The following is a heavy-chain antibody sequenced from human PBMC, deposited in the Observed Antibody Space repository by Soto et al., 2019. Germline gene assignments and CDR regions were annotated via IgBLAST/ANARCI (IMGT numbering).Heavy chain of an antibody. CDR2: INHSGST. Sequence: SDTWAVEEGSIICYYWSRIRQTPGKGLEWIGEINHSGSTNYNPSLKSRVTISVDTSKNQFSLKLSSVTAADTAVYYCASLLPRYCSGGSCYGTTNDYWGQGTLVTVSS. CDR1: EGSIICYY. J-gene: IGHJ4*02. V-gene: IGHV4-34*01. D-gene: IGHD2-15*01. CDR3: ASLLPRYCSGGSCYGTTNDY.